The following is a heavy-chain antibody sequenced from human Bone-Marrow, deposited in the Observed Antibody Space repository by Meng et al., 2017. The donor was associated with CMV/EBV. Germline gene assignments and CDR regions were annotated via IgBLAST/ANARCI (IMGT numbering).Heavy chain of an antibody. V-gene: IGHV3-9*01. CDR2: ISWNSGRI. J-gene: IGHJ6*02. D-gene: IGHD3-22*01. CDR1: GFRFDDHA. Sequence: GGSLRLSCAASGFRFDDHAMHWVRQAPGKGLQWVSGISWNSGRIGYADSVKGRFTISRDNAKKSLYLQMNSLRAEDTALYYCAKDPTYYINPGGGMDVWGQGTTVTVSS. CDR3: AKDPTYYINPGGGMDV.